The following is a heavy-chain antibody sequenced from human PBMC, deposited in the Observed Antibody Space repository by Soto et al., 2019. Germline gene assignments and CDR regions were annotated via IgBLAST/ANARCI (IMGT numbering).Heavy chain of an antibody. V-gene: IGHV3-33*01. CDR3: ARARGYSYDPLDY. CDR1: GFTFSSYG. Sequence: PGGSLRLSCAASGFTFSSYGMHWVRQAPGKGLEWVAVIWYDGSNKYYADSVKGRFTISRDNSKNTLYLQMNSLRAEDTAVYYCARARGYSYDPLDYWGQGTLVTVSS. D-gene: IGHD5-18*01. CDR2: IWYDGSNK. J-gene: IGHJ4*02.